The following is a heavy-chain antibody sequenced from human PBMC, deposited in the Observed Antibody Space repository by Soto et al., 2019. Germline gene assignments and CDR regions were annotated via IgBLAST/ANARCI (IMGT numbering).Heavy chain of an antibody. V-gene: IGHV4-31*03. CDR3: ARVNLDYVTGMDV. Sequence: QVQLQESGPGLVKPSQTLSLTCTVSGGPITNYWSWIRQHPGKGLEWIGYIYDSGSTYYNPSLKSRVTMSXDAXKNQLSLKLTSVTAADTAVYYCARVNLDYVTGMDVWGQGTTVTVSS. CDR1: GGPITNY. CDR2: IYDSGST. D-gene: IGHD4-17*01. J-gene: IGHJ6*02.